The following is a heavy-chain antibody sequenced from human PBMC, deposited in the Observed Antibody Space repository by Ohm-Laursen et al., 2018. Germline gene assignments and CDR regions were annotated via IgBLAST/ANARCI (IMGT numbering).Heavy chain of an antibody. Sequence: SETLSLTCTVPGGSISSYYWSWIRQPPGKGLEWIGYIYYSGSTNYNPSLKSRVTISVDTSKNQFSLKLSSVTAADTAVYYCARVSSHYYDSSGLFDYWGQGTLVTVSS. D-gene: IGHD3-22*01. CDR1: GGSISSYY. CDR2: IYYSGST. V-gene: IGHV4-59*01. J-gene: IGHJ4*02. CDR3: ARVSSHYYDSSGLFDY.